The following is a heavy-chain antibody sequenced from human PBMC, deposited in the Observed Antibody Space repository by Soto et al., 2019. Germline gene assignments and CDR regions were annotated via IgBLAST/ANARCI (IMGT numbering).Heavy chain of an antibody. D-gene: IGHD3-3*01. CDR2: IWYDGSNK. CDR3: ASSMQYDFWSGYYIGYYYYGMDV. V-gene: IGHV3-33*01. CDR1: GFTFSSYG. Sequence: GGSLRLSCAASGFTFSSYGMHWVRQAPGKGLAWVAVIWYDGSNKYYADSVKGRFTISRDNSRNTLYLQMNSLRAEDTAVYYCASSMQYDFWSGYYIGYYYYGMDVWGQGTTVTVSS. J-gene: IGHJ6*02.